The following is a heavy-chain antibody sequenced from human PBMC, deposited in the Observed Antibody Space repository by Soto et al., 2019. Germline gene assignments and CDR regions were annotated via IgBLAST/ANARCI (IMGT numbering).Heavy chain of an antibody. Sequence: EVQLVESGGGLVRPGGSLRLSCAGSGFTFSTYSMNWVRQAPGQGLEWVSTISRDSESIYYADSVRGRFTISRDNAKKSLYLQMNSLRVEDTAVYYCARDEVVVASWAFGFWGQGTMVTVSA. CDR1: GFTFSTYS. CDR3: ARDEVVVASWAFGF. CDR2: ISRDSESI. J-gene: IGHJ3*01. D-gene: IGHD2-15*01. V-gene: IGHV3-21*01.